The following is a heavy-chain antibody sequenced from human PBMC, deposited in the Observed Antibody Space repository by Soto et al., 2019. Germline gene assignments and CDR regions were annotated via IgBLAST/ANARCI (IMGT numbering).Heavy chain of an antibody. CDR3: ATRGGGYSYGGNFDY. J-gene: IGHJ4*02. CDR2: IIPIYGTA. CDR1: GGTFSSYA. D-gene: IGHD5-18*01. Sequence: SVKVSCKASGGTFSSYAISWVRQAPGQGLEWMGGIIPIYGTANYAQKFQGRVTITADESTSTAYMELSSLRSEDTAVYYCATRGGGYSYGGNFDYWGQGTLVTVSS. V-gene: IGHV1-69*13.